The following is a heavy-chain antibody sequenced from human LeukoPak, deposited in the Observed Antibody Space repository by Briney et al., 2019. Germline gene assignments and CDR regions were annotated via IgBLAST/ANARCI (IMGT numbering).Heavy chain of an antibody. J-gene: IGHJ6*02. V-gene: IGHV1-8*01. CDR1: GYTFTSYD. CDR3: ASAPYSSSWYSSYYYYGMDV. Sequence: GASVKVSCKASGYTFTSYDINWVQQATGQGLEWMGWMNPNSGNTGYAQKFQGRVTMTRSTSISTAYMELSSLRSEDTAVYYCASAPYSSSWYSSYYYYGMDVWGQGTTVTVSS. CDR2: MNPNSGNT. D-gene: IGHD6-13*01.